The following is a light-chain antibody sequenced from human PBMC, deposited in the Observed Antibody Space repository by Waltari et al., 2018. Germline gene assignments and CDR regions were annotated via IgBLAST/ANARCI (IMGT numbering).Light chain of an antibody. CDR1: ALPNQH. CDR3: QTVGSSATYVI. J-gene: IGLJ2*01. Sequence: SYDLTQQPSVSVSPGQPARITCSGAALPNQHGYRYQQKPGQAPVLMTFKVKGGRSGNAERGGGFRLGTTVTFTTSGDQAEDKTDDYCQTVGSSATYVICGGGTKLTVL. CDR2: KVK. V-gene: IGLV3-25*03.